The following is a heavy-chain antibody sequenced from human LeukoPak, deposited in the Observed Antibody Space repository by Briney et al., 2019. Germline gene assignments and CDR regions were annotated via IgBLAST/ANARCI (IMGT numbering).Heavy chain of an antibody. CDR2: IKQDGSER. V-gene: IGHV3-7*01. CDR1: GFTFSSYW. D-gene: IGHD6-19*01. CDR3: ATSNSGWYYFEY. Sequence: GGSLRLSCAASGFTFSSYWMSWVRQAPGKGLEWVANIKQDGSERYYVDSVKGRFTISRDNAKNSLYLQMNGLRAEDTAVYYCATSNSGWYYFEYWGQGTLVTVSS. J-gene: IGHJ4*02.